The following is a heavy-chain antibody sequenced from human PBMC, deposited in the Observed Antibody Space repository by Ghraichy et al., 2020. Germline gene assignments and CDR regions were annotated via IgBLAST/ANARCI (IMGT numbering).Heavy chain of an antibody. CDR1: VGSISTYY. V-gene: IGHV4-59*01. D-gene: IGHD1-26*01. CDR2: IYYSGST. J-gene: IGHJ4*02. Sequence: SETLSLTCTVSVGSISTYYWSWIRQPPGKGLECIGYIYYSGSTNYNPSLKSRVTISVDTSKNQFSLKLTSVTAADTAVYYCARGRGSYSAAGPPFLWGQGALVAVSS. CDR3: ARGRGSYSAAGPPFL.